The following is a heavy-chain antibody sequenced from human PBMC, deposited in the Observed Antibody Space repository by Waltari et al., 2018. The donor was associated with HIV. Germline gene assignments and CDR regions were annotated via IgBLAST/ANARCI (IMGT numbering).Heavy chain of an antibody. Sequence: QLQLQESGPGLVKPSETLSLTCTVSGGSIRSSSYYWGWIRQPPGNGLEWIGSIYYSGSPYSNPSLNSRVTISVDTSKNHVSLKRSSVTAADTAVYYCARHHHCGGDCYPYYFDYWGQGTLVTVSS. V-gene: IGHV4-39*01. D-gene: IGHD2-21*02. J-gene: IGHJ4*02. CDR3: ARHHHCGGDCYPYYFDY. CDR1: GGSIRSSSYY. CDR2: IYYSGSP.